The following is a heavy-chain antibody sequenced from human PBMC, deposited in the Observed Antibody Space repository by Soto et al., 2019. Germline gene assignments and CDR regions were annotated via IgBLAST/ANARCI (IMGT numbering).Heavy chain of an antibody. D-gene: IGHD6-13*01. CDR1: GFIFISYG. Sequence: EVGLLESGGTLVQPGGSLRLPFAASGFIFISYGMSWVPQPPGKGLQGVSFIENSGFLQYAEAARGPFSISRDSFSNTLYLQMNSLRAEDTGVYYCGKAIGAPPLQDFEYWGQGTRVTVSS. CDR2: FIENSGFL. CDR3: GKAIGAPPLQDFEY. J-gene: IGHJ4*02. V-gene: IGHV3-23*05.